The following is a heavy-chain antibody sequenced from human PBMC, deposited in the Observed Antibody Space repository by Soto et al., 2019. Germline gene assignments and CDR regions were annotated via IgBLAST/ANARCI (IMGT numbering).Heavy chain of an antibody. D-gene: IGHD3-9*01. CDR1: GYTFTSYA. Sequence: ALVKVSCKASGYTFTSYAMHWVRQAPGQRLEWMGWINAGNSNTKYSQKFQGRVTITRDTSASTAYMELSSLRSEDTAVYYCARDLNGPDYYYYYGMDVWGQGTTVTVSS. V-gene: IGHV1-3*01. CDR3: ARDLNGPDYYYYYGMDV. J-gene: IGHJ6*02. CDR2: INAGNSNT.